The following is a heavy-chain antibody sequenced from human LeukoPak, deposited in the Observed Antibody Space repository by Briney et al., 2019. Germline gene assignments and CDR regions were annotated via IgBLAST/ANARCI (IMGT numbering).Heavy chain of an antibody. CDR1: GGSISSSSYY. CDR2: IYYSGST. Sequence: SETLSLTCTVSGGSISSSSYYWGWIRQPPGKGLEWIGSIYYSGSTYYNPSLKSRVTISVDTSKNQFSLKLSSVTAADTAMYYCARVQITIFGVVIIRGAFDIWGQGTMVTVSS. V-gene: IGHV4-39*07. J-gene: IGHJ3*02. D-gene: IGHD3-3*01. CDR3: ARVQITIFGVVIIRGAFDI.